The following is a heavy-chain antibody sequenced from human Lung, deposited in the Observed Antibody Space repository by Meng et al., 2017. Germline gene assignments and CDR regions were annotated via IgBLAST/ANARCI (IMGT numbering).Heavy chain of an antibody. CDR1: GGSISSDNW. Sequence: QGQLKESGPGLAKPSGTLSLTCAVSGGSISSDNWWSWVRQPLGKGLEWIGEIYHSGSTNYNPSLKSRITISVDKPKNQFSLTLSSVTAADTAVYYCTKNDFYCLGYWGQGTLVTVSS. J-gene: IGHJ4*02. V-gene: IGHV4-4*02. CDR3: TKNDFYCLGY. D-gene: IGHD2-21*01. CDR2: IYHSGST.